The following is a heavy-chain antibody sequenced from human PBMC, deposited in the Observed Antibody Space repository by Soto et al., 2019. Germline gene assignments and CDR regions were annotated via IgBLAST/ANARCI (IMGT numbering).Heavy chain of an antibody. CDR2: INHSGST. J-gene: IGHJ5*02. CDR1: GGSFSGYY. CDR3: ARGLFRVAVAAANWFDP. D-gene: IGHD6-19*01. Sequence: SETLSLTCAVYGGSFSGYYWSWIRQPPGKGLEWIGEINHSGSTNYNPSLKSRVTISVDTSKNQFSLKLSSVTAADTAVYYCARGLFRVAVAAANWFDPWGQGTLVT. V-gene: IGHV4-34*01.